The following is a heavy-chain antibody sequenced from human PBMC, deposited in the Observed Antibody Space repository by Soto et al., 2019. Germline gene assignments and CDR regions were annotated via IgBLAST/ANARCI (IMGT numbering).Heavy chain of an antibody. CDR1: GFTFSRAW. CDR2: IRSKADGGTT. CDR3: TTVSLHFWWGAFDI. J-gene: IGHJ3*02. V-gene: IGHV3-15*07. Sequence: EVQLVESGGGLVKPGGSLRLSCAASGFTFSRAWVNWVRLAPGKGLEWVGRIRSKADGGTTDYTAPVEGRFTVSRDDSKNTAYLQMNSLKTEDTAVYYCTTVSLHFWWGAFDIWGLGTMVTASS. D-gene: IGHD2-8*02.